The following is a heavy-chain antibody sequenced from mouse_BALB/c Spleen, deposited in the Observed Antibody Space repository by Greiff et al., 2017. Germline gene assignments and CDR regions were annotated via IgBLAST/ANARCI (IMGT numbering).Heavy chain of an antibody. CDR1: GFTFSSFG. J-gene: IGHJ4*01. D-gene: IGHD1-1*01. CDR2: ISSGSSTI. V-gene: IGHV5-17*02. CDR3: ARGYYYGDAMDY. Sequence: EVQLVESGGGLVQPGGSRKLSCAASGFTFSSFGMHWVRQAPEKGLEWVAYISSGSSTIYYADTVKGRFTISRDNPKNTLFLQMTSLRSEDTAMYYCARGYYYGDAMDYWGQGTSVTGSS.